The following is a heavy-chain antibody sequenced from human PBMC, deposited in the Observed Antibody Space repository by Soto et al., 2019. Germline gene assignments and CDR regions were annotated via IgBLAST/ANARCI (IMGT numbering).Heavy chain of an antibody. CDR1: GGSISSSSYY. V-gene: IGHV4-39*01. J-gene: IGHJ4*02. CDR2: IYYSGST. Sequence: SETLSLTCTVSGGSISSSSYYWGWIRQPPGKGLEWIGSIYYSGSTYYNPSLKSRVTISVDTSKNQFSLKLSSVTAADTAVYYCARPFYGSGSYFYFDYWGQGTLVTVSS. D-gene: IGHD3-10*01. CDR3: ARPFYGSGSYFYFDY.